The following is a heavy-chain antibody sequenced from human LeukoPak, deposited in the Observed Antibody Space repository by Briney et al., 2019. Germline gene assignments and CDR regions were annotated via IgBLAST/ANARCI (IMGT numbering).Heavy chain of an antibody. CDR2: ISYDGSNK. D-gene: IGHD6-13*01. CDR1: GFTFSSYA. CDR3: ARGLVLVPIYNWFDP. J-gene: IGHJ5*02. V-gene: IGHV3-30-3*01. Sequence: PGGSQRLSCAASGFTFSSYAMHWVRQAPGKGLEWVAVISYDGSNKYYADSVKGRFTISRDNSKNTLYLQMNSLRAEDTAVYYCARGLVLVPIYNWFDPWGQGTLVTVSS.